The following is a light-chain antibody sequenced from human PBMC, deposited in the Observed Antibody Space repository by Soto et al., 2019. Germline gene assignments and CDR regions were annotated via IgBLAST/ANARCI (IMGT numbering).Light chain of an antibody. J-gene: IGKJ4*01. V-gene: IGKV3-15*01. CDR2: GAS. Sequence: IVMTQSPATLSASPGERATLSCRVSRSISNNVAWYQQNPGQAPMLLLYGASTRSTGITARVSASGSGTEFTLTIISLQSEDFAVYFCQQYNEWPPLTLGGGTKVEI. CDR1: RSISNN. CDR3: QQYNEWPPLT.